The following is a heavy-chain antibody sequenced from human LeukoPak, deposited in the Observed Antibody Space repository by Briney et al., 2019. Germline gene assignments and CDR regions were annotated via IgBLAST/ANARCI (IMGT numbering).Heavy chain of an antibody. V-gene: IGHV3-23*01. J-gene: IGHJ4*02. Sequence: PGGSLRLSCAASGFTFSTYAMGWVRQAPGKGLEWVSAISGSGGSTYYADSVKGRFTISRDNSKNTLYLQMNSLRAEDTAVYYCAKAGRDGYKTDPFPADYWGQGTLVTVSS. D-gene: IGHD5-24*01. CDR1: GFTFSTYA. CDR2: ISGSGGST. CDR3: AKAGRDGYKTDPFPADY.